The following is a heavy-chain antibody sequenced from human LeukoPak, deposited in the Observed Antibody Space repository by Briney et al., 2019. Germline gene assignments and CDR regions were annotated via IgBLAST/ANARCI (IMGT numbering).Heavy chain of an antibody. V-gene: IGHV4-59*01. J-gene: IGHJ6*03. CDR3: ARTPQQYYDFWSANYYYYMDV. CDR1: GGSISSYY. Sequence: ASETLSLTCTVSGGSISSYYWSWIRQPPGKGLEWIGNIYYSGSTNYNPSLKSRVTISVDTSKNQFSLKLSSVTAADTAVYYCARTPQQYYDFWSANYYYYMDVWGKGTTVTVSS. D-gene: IGHD3-3*01. CDR2: IYYSGST.